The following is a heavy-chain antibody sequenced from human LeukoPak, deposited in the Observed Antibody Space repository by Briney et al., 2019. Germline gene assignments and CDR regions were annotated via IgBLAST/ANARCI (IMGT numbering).Heavy chain of an antibody. D-gene: IGHD6-19*01. CDR2: INPSGGST. V-gene: IGHV1-46*01. J-gene: IGHJ4*02. CDR3: ARASYSSGWYEGGTFDY. CDR1: GYTFTSYY. Sequence: ALVKVSCKASGYTFTSYYMHWVRQAPGQGLEWMGIINPSGGSTSYAQKFQGRVTMTRDTSTSTVYMELSSLRSEDTAVYYCARASYSSGWYEGGTFDYWGQGTLVTVSS.